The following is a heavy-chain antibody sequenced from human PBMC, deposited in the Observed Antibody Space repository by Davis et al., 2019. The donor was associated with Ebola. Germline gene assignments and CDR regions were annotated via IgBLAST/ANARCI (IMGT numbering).Heavy chain of an antibody. D-gene: IGHD6-13*01. CDR2: ISAYNGNT. V-gene: IGHV1-18*04. CDR3: AGGIAAAATDWFDP. J-gene: IGHJ5*02. Sequence: ASVKVSCKASGYTFTSYGISWVRQAPGQGLEWMGWISAYNGNTNYAQKLQGRVTMTTDTSTSTAYMELRSLRSEDTAVYYCAGGIAAAATDWFDPWGQGTLVTVSS. CDR1: GYTFTSYG.